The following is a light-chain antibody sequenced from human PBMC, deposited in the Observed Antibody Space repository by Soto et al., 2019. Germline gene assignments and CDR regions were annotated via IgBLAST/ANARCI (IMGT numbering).Light chain of an antibody. V-gene: IGLV1-40*01. CDR2: GNS. CDR3: QSYDSSLSGSGDYV. Sequence: QSVLTQPPSVSGAPGQRVTISCTGSSSNIGAGYDVHWYQQLPGTAPKLLIYGNSNRPSGVPDRFSGSKSGTSASLAITGXXXXXXXXXXXQSYDSSLSGSGDYVFGTGTKLTVL. CDR1: SSNIGAGYD. J-gene: IGLJ1*01.